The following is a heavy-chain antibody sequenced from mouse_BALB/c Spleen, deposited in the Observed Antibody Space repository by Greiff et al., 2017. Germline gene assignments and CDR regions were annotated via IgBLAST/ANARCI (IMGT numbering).Heavy chain of an antibody. CDR2: IDPENGNT. CDR1: GFNIKDYY. V-gene: IGHV14-1*02. J-gene: IGHJ3*01. D-gene: IGHD1-1*02. Sequence: EVQLQQSGVELVRPGALVKLSCKASGFNIKDYYMHWVKQRPEQGLEWIGWIDPENGNTIYDPKFQGKASITADTSSNTAYLQLSSLTSEDTAVYYCAAYGLFAYWGQGTLVTVSA. CDR3: AAYGLFAY.